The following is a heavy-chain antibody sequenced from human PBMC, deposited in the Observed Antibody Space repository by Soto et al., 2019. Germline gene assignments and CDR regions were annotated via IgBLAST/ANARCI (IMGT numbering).Heavy chain of an antibody. CDR1: GFTFKNYG. CDR3: AKDAYYYDSGGDFEGGYFDY. D-gene: IGHD3-22*01. V-gene: IGHV3-30*18. J-gene: IGHJ4*02. Sequence: QVQLVESGGGVVQPGRSLRLSCAVSGFTFKNYGMPWVRQAPGKGLEWVAVIVYDGSYKYYADSVQGRFTISRDNSKNTLYMQMNSLRAEDKAVYYCAKDAYYYDSGGDFEGGYFDYGGQGTLVTVSS. CDR2: IVYDGSYK.